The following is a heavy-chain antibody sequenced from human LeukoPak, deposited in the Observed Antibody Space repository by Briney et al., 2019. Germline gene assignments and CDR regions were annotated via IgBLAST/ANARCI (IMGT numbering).Heavy chain of an antibody. CDR2: IIPILGIA. V-gene: IGHV1-69*04. CDR3: AREGDVIAAAGSPDFHY. D-gene: IGHD6-13*01. CDR1: GGTFSSYA. Sequence: SSVKVSCKASGGTFSSYAISWVRQAPGQGLEWMGRIIPILGIANYAQKFQGRVTITADKSTSTAYMELSSLRSEDTAVYYCAREGDVIAAAGSPDFHYWGQGTLVTVSS. J-gene: IGHJ4*02.